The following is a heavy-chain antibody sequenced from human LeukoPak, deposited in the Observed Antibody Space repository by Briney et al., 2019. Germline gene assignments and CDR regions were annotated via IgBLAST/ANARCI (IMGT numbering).Heavy chain of an antibody. CDR1: GFVLSDSG. CDR3: AIGVNYAFDD. V-gene: IGHV3-30*02. J-gene: IGHJ4*02. D-gene: IGHD1-7*01. Sequence: PGGPLRLSCTASGFVLSDSGFDWVRQAPGKGLEWVAFLRYDGRSKYYLDAVKGRFTISRDNSKNTVYLQMDSLRPEDTAVYYCAIGVNYAFDDWGQGTLVTVSS. CDR2: LRYDGRSK.